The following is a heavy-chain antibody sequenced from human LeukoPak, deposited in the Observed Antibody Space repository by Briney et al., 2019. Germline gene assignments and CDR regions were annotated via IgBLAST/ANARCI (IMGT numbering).Heavy chain of an antibody. CDR3: ATMITFGGVIVKVYDY. CDR2: FDPEDGET. CDR1: YXLTXXX. Sequence: YXLTXXXMHWVRQAPGKGLEWMGGFDPEDGETIYAQKFQGRVTMTEDTSTDTAYMELSSLRSEDTAVYYCATMITFGGVIVKVYDYWGQGTLVTVSS. V-gene: IGHV1-24*01. J-gene: IGHJ4*02. D-gene: IGHD3-16*02.